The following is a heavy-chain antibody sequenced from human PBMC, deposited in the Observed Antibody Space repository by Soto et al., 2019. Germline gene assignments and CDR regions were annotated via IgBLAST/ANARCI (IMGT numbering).Heavy chain of an antibody. J-gene: IGHJ4*02. CDR3: ARDGVLGYCDY. D-gene: IGHD2-8*01. CDR1: GFTFSSYA. Sequence: QVQLVESGGGVVQPGRSLRLSCAASGFTFSSYAMHWVRQAPGKGLEWVAVISYDGSNKYYADSVKGRFTISRDNFKNTLYLQMNSLRAADTAVYYCARDGVLGYCDYWGQGTLVTVSS. V-gene: IGHV3-30-3*01. CDR2: ISYDGSNK.